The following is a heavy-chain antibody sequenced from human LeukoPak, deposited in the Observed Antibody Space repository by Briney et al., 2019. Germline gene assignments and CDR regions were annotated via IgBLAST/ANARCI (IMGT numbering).Heavy chain of an antibody. D-gene: IGHD5-12*01. CDR1: GYTFTGYY. J-gene: IGHJ4*02. Sequence: GESLKISCKISGYTFTGYYMHWVRPAPGQGLEWMGWINPNSGGTNYAQKFQGRVTMTRDTSISTAYMELSGLRSDDTAVYYCARGDSGYDFDYWGQGTLVTVSS. CDR2: INPNSGGT. CDR3: ARGDSGYDFDY. V-gene: IGHV1-2*02.